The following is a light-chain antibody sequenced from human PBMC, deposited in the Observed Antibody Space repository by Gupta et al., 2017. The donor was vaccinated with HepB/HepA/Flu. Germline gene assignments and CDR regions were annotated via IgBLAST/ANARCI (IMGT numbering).Light chain of an antibody. Sequence: AIRMTQSPSSFSASTGDRVTITCRASQCISSYLAWYQQKPGKAPKLLIYAASTLQSGVPSRFSGSGSGTDFTLTISCLQSEDFATYYCQQDYSYPQTFGQGTKVEIK. CDR2: AAS. CDR3: QQDYSYPQT. J-gene: IGKJ1*01. CDR1: QCISSY. V-gene: IGKV1-8*01.